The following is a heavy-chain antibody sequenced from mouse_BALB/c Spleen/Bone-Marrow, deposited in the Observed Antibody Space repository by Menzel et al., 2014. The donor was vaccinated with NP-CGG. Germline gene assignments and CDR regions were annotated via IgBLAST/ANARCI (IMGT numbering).Heavy chain of an antibody. CDR1: GYTFSNYY. CDR3: TRSNYGYWYFDV. D-gene: IGHD1-1*01. CDR2: RNPSNGGS. V-gene: IGHV1S81*02. J-gene: IGHJ1*01. Sequence: QVQLQQSGAELVKPGASVKLSCKASGYTFSNYYMYWVKQRPGQGLEWIGERNPSNGGSNFNEKFKSKATLTVDKSSSTAYMQLSSLTSEDSAVYYCTRSNYGYWYFDVWGAGATVTVSS.